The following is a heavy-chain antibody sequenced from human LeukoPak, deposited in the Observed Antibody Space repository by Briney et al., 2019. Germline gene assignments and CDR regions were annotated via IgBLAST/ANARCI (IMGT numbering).Heavy chain of an antibody. Sequence: PGGSLRLSCAASGFTFSSYWMSWVRQAPGKGLEWVANIKQDGSEKYYVDSVKGRFTISRDNAKNSLYLQMNRLRAEDMAVYYCARVSRAYDYVWGSYRSHYYFDYWGQGTLVTVSS. CDR2: IKQDGSEK. D-gene: IGHD3-16*02. J-gene: IGHJ4*02. V-gene: IGHV3-7*01. CDR1: GFTFSSYW. CDR3: ARVSRAYDYVWGSYRSHYYFDY.